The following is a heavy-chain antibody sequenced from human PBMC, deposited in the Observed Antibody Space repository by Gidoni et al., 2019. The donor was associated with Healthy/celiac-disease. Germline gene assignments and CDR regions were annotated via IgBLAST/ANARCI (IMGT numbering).Heavy chain of an antibody. CDR1: GGSISSGRYS. Sequence: QLQLQESGSGLVKPSQTLSLTCAVPGGSISSGRYSWSCIRQPPGRGLEWIGYIYHSGSTYYNPSLKSRVTISVDRSKNQFSLKLSSVTAADTAVYYCAAGAFDGVVITQWFDPWGQGTLVTVSS. D-gene: IGHD3-3*01. V-gene: IGHV4-30-2*01. CDR2: IYHSGST. J-gene: IGHJ5*02. CDR3: AAGAFDGVVITQWFDP.